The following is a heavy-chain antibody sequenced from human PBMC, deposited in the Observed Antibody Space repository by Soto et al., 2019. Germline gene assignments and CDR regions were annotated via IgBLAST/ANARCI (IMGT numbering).Heavy chain of an antibody. CDR3: ARLPGYSSGVFDY. CDR2: IYASGST. Sequence: PSETLSLTCTVSGGSISSYYWSWIRQPAGKGLEWIGRIYASGSTNYNPSLKSRVTISVDTSKNQFSLKLSSVTAADTAVFYCARLPGYSSGVFDYWGQGTLVTVSS. J-gene: IGHJ4*02. CDR1: GGSISSYY. D-gene: IGHD6-19*01. V-gene: IGHV4-4*07.